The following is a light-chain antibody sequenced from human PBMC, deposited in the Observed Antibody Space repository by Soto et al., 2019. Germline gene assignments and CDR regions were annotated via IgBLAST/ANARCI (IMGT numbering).Light chain of an antibody. CDR1: QSISSW. V-gene: IGKV1-5*03. Sequence: DIHMTQSPSTLSASIGDRVTITCRASQSISSWLAWYQQKPGKAPKLLIYKASSLESGVPSRFSGSGSGTEFTLTISSLQPSDFATYYCQQYNSYSRTFGQGTKVDIK. CDR2: KAS. CDR3: QQYNSYSRT. J-gene: IGKJ1*01.